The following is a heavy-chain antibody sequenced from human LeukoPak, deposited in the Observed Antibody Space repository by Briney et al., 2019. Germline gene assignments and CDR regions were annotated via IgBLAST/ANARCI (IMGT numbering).Heavy chain of an antibody. J-gene: IGHJ4*02. CDR2: IRYDGSNK. V-gene: IGHV3-30*02. Sequence: GGSLRLSCAASGFTFSSYGMHWVRQAPGKGLEWVAFIRYDGSNKYYADSVKGRFTISRDNSKNTLYLQMNSLRAEDTAVYYCAKGGRWELPRHFDYWGQGTLVTVSS. CDR1: GFTFSSYG. D-gene: IGHD1-26*01. CDR3: AKGGRWELPRHFDY.